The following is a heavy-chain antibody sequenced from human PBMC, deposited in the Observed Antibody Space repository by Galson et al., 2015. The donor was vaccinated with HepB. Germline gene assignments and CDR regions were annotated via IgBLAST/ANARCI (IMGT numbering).Heavy chain of an antibody. D-gene: IGHD6-13*01. CDR1: GSTFIGHH. CDR2: INPNSGDT. V-gene: IGHV1-2*02. Sequence: SVKVSCKASGSTFIGHHMHWVRQAPGQGLEWMGWINPNSGDTKYAQKFEGRVTMTRDTSISTAHMELSRLRSDDTAVYYCARGAAVATNWCDPWGQGSLVTVSS. J-gene: IGHJ5*02. CDR3: ARGAAVATNWCDP.